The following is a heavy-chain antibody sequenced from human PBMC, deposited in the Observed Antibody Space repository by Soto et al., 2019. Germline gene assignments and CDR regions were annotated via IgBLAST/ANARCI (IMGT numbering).Heavy chain of an antibody. CDR1: GDTFTSYG. CDR3: AREKPQGSSSWTRGGTTLDY. Sequence: ASVKVSCKASGDTFTSYGISWVRQAPGQALEWMGWISAYNGNTNYAQKLQGRVTMTTDTSTSTAYMELRSLRSDDTAVYYCAREKPQGSSSWTRGGTTLDYWGQGTLVTVSS. D-gene: IGHD6-13*01. CDR2: ISAYNGNT. J-gene: IGHJ4*02. V-gene: IGHV1-18*04.